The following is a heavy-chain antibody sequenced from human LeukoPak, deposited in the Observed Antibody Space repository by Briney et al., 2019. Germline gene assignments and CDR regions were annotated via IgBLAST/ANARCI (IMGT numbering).Heavy chain of an antibody. CDR1: GDSMRGHY. D-gene: IGHD3-3*01. CDR2: IYSSGST. CDR3: ARVPTIYGVDMYYFDY. V-gene: IGHV4-59*11. J-gene: IGHJ4*02. Sequence: SSETLSLTCSVSGDSMRGHYWTWIRQPPGKGLEWIGYIYSSGSTNYKLSLKTRVTISEDTSKNQFSLRLASVTTADTAVYYCARVPTIYGVDMYYFDYWGQGTLATVSS.